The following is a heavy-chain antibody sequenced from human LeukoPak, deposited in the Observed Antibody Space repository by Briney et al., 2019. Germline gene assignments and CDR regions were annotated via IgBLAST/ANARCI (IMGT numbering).Heavy chain of an antibody. J-gene: IGHJ6*02. D-gene: IGHD2-21*02. CDR3: ARAFCGADCYSYYYYAMDV. V-gene: IGHV3-66*01. CDR1: GFTFSSYS. Sequence: GGSLRLSCAASGFTFSSYSMNWVRQTPGKGLDWVSLIHAGGSTYYADSVKGRFTISRDNPKNTLYLQMNSLRAEDTAVYYCARAFCGADCYSYYYYAMDVWGQGTTVTVSS. CDR2: IHAGGST.